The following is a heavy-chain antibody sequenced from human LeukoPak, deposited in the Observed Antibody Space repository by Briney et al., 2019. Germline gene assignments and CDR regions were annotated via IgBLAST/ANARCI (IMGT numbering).Heavy chain of an antibody. V-gene: IGHV4-59*01. J-gene: IGHJ4*02. CDR3: ATYSGSYWGPYDY. CDR1: GGSISSYY. Sequence: LETLSLTCTVSGGSISSYYWSWIRQPSGKGLEWIGYIYYSGSTNYNPSLKSRVTISVDTSKNQFSLKLSSVTAADTAVYYCATYSGSYWGPYDYWGQGTLVTVSS. D-gene: IGHD1-26*01. CDR2: IYYSGST.